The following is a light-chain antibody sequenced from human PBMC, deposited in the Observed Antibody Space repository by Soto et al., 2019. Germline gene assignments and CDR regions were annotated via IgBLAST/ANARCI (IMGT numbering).Light chain of an antibody. J-gene: IGLJ3*02. CDR1: SSNIGSNT. Sequence: QSVLTQPPSASGTPGQRVTISCSGSSSNIGSNTVSWYQQLPLSAPKLLIYSNNQRPSGVPDRFSGSKSATSASLAISGLQSEDEADYYCAAWDDSLNGRGVFGGGTKLTVL. CDR2: SNN. V-gene: IGLV1-44*01. CDR3: AAWDDSLNGRGV.